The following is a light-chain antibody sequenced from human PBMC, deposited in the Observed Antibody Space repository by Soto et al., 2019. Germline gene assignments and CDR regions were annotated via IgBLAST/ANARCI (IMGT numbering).Light chain of an antibody. CDR1: SSNIGAGYD. CDR2: ANS. CDR3: QSYDSSLSGWV. Sequence: QSVLTQLPSVSGAPGQRVTISCTGSSSNIGAGYDVHWYQQLPGTAPKLLIYANSNRPSGVPDRFSGSKSGTSASLAITGLQAEDEADYYCQSYDSSLSGWVFGGGTKLTVL. J-gene: IGLJ3*02. V-gene: IGLV1-40*01.